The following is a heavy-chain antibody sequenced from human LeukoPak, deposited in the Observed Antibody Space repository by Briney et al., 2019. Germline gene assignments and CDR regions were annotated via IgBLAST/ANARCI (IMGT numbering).Heavy chain of an antibody. V-gene: IGHV4-59*01. D-gene: IGHD3-16*02. CDR3: ARAGYDYVWGSYRSKVDAFDI. CDR2: IYYSGST. J-gene: IGHJ3*02. Sequence: SETLSLTCTVSGGSISRYYGSWIRQPPGKGLEWIGYIYYSGSTNYNPSLKSRVTISVDTSKNQFPLKLSSVTAADTAVYFCARAGYDYVWGSYRSKVDAFDIWGQGTMVTVSS. CDR1: GGSISRYY.